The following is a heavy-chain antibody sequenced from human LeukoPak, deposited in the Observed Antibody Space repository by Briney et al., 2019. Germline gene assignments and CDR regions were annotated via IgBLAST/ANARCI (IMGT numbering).Heavy chain of an antibody. CDR3: TTDLGTYYHGSQRLIPIDY. CDR2: IKSKTDGETT. V-gene: IGHV3-15*01. D-gene: IGHD3-10*01. CDR1: GFTFTNAW. Sequence: GSLRLSCVDSGFTFTNAWMSWVRQAPGKGLERIGRIKSKTDGETTNYAEPVRGRFTISRDDSKSAVYLQMNSLKIEDTAVYYCTTDLGTYYHGSQRLIPIDYWGQGTLVTVSS. J-gene: IGHJ4*02.